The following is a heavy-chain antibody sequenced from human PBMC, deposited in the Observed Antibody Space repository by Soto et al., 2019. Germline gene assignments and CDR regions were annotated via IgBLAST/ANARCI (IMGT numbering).Heavy chain of an antibody. CDR2: IKSKTDGGTT. Sequence: GGSLRLSCAASGFTFSNAWMSWVRQAPGKGLEWVGRIKSKTDGGTTDYAAPVKGRFTISRDDSKNTLYLQMNSLKTEDTAVYYCTTASSGSYGMDVWGQGTTVTASS. D-gene: IGHD1-26*01. CDR1: GFTFSNAW. CDR3: TTASSGSYGMDV. V-gene: IGHV3-15*01. J-gene: IGHJ6*02.